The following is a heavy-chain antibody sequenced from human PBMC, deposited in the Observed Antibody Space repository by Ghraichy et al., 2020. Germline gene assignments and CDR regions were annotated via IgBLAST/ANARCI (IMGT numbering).Heavy chain of an antibody. J-gene: IGHJ5*02. CDR3: ARDRGGPDTSGFDP. CDR1: GYTFTGYY. Sequence: ASVKVSCKASGYTFTGYYMHWVRQAPGQGLEWMGWINPNSGGTNYAQKFQGWVTMTRDTSISTAYMELSRLRSDDTAVYYCARDRGGPDTSGFDPWGQGTLVTVSS. CDR2: INPNSGGT. D-gene: IGHD5-18*01. V-gene: IGHV1-2*04.